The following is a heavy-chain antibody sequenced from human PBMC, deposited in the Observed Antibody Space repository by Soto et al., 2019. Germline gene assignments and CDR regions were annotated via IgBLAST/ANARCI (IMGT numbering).Heavy chain of an antibody. CDR1: GFTFKTYN. Sequence: GGSLRLSCAASGFTFKTYNMNWVRQAPGKGLEWVSYIGTSGTPVYYADSVKGRFTISRDNAKNSLFLQMHSLRDEDTALYFCARDPSTDSSAWYYFDYRGQGTLVTVSS. J-gene: IGHJ4*02. D-gene: IGHD6-19*01. CDR3: ARDPSTDSSAWYYFDY. V-gene: IGHV3-48*02. CDR2: IGTSGTPV.